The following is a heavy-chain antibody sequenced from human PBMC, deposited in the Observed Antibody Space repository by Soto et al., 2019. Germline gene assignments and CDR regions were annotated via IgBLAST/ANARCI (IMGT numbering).Heavy chain of an antibody. J-gene: IGHJ5*02. D-gene: IGHD4-4*01. CDR1: GYPFIDNQ. CDR2: INPKSDDT. CDR3: ARKHSLDYIRWGLDP. Sequence: SVKVCLKASGYPFIDNQIHWLRRAPGQGLEWMGRINPKSDDTNYAQKFQGRVTMTRDTSIDTAYLELTGLTSDDTATYYCARKHSLDYIRWGLDPWGQGTLVTVSS. V-gene: IGHV1-2*02.